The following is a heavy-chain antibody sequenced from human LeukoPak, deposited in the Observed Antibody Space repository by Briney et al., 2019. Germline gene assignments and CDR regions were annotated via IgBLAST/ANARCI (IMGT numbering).Heavy chain of an antibody. CDR2: ISGSGGST. D-gene: IGHD3-10*01. CDR3: ARLFMVRGVIITSYFDY. J-gene: IGHJ4*02. Sequence: PGRSLRLSCAASGFTFSSYDMYWVRQAPGKGLEWVSAISGSGGSTYYADSVKGRFTISRDNSKNTLYLQMNSLRAEDTAVYYCARLFMVRGVIITSYFDYWGQGTLVTVSS. CDR1: GFTFSSYD. V-gene: IGHV3-23*01.